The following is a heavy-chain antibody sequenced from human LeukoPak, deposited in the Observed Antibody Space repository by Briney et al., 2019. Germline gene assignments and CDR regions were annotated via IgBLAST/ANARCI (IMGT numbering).Heavy chain of an antibody. CDR3: ARGPDSGTYWAFDI. J-gene: IGHJ3*02. V-gene: IGHV4-59*11. CDR2: ISYSGST. CDR1: GGSISSHY. Sequence: SQTLSLTRTVSGGSISSHYWSWIRQPPGKGLEWIGYISYSGSTSYNPSLKSRVTISGDTSKNQFSLKLSSVTSADTAVYYCARGPDSGTYWAFDIWGQARMVTVSS. D-gene: IGHD3-10*01.